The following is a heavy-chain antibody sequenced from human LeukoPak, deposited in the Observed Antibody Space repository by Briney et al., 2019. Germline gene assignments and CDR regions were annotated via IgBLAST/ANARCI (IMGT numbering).Heavy chain of an antibody. J-gene: IGHJ4*02. CDR1: GFTFSNYW. Sequence: PGGSLRLSCAASGFTFSNYWMSWVRQGPGEGPEWVANINQGGSEKYYVDSVKGRFTISRDNAKNSLDLQMNSLRVEDTAIYYCARLVVPPGNRGWYYEHWGQGTLVTVSS. CDR3: ARLVVPPGNRGWYYEH. V-gene: IGHV3-7*03. CDR2: INQGGSEK. D-gene: IGHD2-2*01.